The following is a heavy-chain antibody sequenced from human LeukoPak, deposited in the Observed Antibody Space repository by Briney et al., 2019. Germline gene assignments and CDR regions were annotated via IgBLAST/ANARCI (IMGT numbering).Heavy chain of an antibody. Sequence: PSETLSLTCTVSGYSISSGYYRGWIRQPPGKGLEWIGSIYHSGSTYYNPSLKSRVTISVDTSKNQFSLKLSSVTAADTAVYYCARSQAVAGYFDYWGQGTLVTVSS. CDR2: IYHSGST. J-gene: IGHJ4*02. CDR1: GYSISSGYY. D-gene: IGHD6-19*01. CDR3: ARSQAVAGYFDY. V-gene: IGHV4-38-2*02.